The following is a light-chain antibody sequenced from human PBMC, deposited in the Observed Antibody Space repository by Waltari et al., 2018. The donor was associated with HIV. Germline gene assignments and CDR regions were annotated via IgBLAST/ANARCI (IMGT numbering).Light chain of an antibody. V-gene: IGLV1-44*01. CDR3: AAWDDSLNAVV. CDR2: SND. J-gene: IGLJ2*01. CDR1: SSHIGRTT. Sequence: QSVLTQTPSASGTPGQRVTLSCSGSSSHIGRTTVNWYQQLPGTAPKLLIYSNDQRPSGVPDRFSGSKSGTSASLAISGLQSEDEADYYCAAWDDSLNAVVFGGGTKLTVL.